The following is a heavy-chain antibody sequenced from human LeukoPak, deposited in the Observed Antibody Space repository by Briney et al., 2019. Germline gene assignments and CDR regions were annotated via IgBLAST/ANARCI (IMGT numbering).Heavy chain of an antibody. D-gene: IGHD2-2*01. V-gene: IGHV1-69*13. J-gene: IGHJ4*02. Sequence: SVTVSCKASGGTFISYAISWVRQAPGQGLEWMGGIIPIFGTANYAQKFQGRVTITADESTSTAYMELSSLRSEDTAVYYCARIYCSSTSCYNYFDYWGQGTLVTVSS. CDR2: IIPIFGTA. CDR3: ARIYCSSTSCYNYFDY. CDR1: GGTFISYA.